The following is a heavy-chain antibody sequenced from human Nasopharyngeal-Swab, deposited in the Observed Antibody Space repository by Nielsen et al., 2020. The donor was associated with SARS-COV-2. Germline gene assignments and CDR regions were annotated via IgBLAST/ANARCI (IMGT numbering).Heavy chain of an antibody. V-gene: IGHV1-18*04. Sequence: APVKVSCKASGYTFTSYGLSWVRQAPGQGLEWMGWISAYNGNTDYAQEFQGRVTMTTDTSAKTAYMELRSLRSDDTAMYYCARDMWGYFDYWGQGTLVTVSS. CDR2: ISAYNGNT. CDR3: ARDMWGYFDY. CDR1: GYTFTSYG. J-gene: IGHJ4*02. D-gene: IGHD3-16*01.